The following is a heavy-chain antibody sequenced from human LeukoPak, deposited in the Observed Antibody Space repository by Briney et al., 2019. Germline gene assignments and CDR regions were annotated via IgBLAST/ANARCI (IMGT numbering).Heavy chain of an antibody. CDR3: ARDLVNYYYGMDV. Sequence: GGSLRLSCAASGFTFSSYWMSWVRQAPGKGLEWVANIKQDGSEKYYVDPVKGRFTISRDNAKNSLYLQMNSLRAEDTAVYYCARDLVNYYYGMDVWGQGTTVTVSS. D-gene: IGHD2-8*02. V-gene: IGHV3-7*01. CDR2: IKQDGSEK. J-gene: IGHJ6*02. CDR1: GFTFSSYW.